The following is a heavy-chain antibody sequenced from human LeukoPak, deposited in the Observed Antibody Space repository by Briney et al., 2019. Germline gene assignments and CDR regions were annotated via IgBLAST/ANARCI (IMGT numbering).Heavy chain of an antibody. CDR2: IRSSGSTI. CDR1: RLTLSSYD. CDR3: ARRFDS. Sequence: GGSLRLSCTSSRLTLSSYDMNWVRQAPGKGLEWVSRIRSSGSTIDYADSVRGRFTISRDNAKNPLFLQMNSLRVEDTAVYYCARRFDSWGQGTLVTVSS. V-gene: IGHV3-48*03. J-gene: IGHJ4*02.